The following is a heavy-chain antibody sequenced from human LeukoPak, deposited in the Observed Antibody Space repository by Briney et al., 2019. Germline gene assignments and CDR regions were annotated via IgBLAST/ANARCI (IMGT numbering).Heavy chain of an antibody. CDR3: ARTHGDYRYIDY. J-gene: IGHJ4*02. Sequence: SVKVSCKASGGTFRSYAIRWLRQAPGQGLKWMGGIIPIFGTANYAQKFQGRVTITTDEPTSTAYMELSSLRSEDTAVYYCARTHGDYRYIDYWGQGTLVTVSS. V-gene: IGHV1-69*05. D-gene: IGHD4-17*01. CDR2: IIPIFGTA. CDR1: GGTFRSYA.